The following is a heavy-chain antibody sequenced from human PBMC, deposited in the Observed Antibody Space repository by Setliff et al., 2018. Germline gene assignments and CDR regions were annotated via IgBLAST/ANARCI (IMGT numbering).Heavy chain of an antibody. Sequence: PGESLKISCAASGFTFSDYYMSWIRQAPGKGLEWVGNIKHDGSAKGYLDSVKGRFTISRDNAKNSLFLQMNSLRVEDTAVYYCAKYTRVVTTTCFDYWGQGTLVSVSS. V-gene: IGHV3-7*03. J-gene: IGHJ4*02. CDR2: IKHDGSAK. CDR1: GFTFSDYY. CDR3: AKYTRVVTTTCFDY. D-gene: IGHD2-15*01.